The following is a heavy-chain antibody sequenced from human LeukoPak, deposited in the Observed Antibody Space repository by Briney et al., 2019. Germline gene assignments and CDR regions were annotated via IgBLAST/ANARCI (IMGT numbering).Heavy chain of an antibody. D-gene: IGHD6-13*01. J-gene: IGHJ4*02. Sequence: GGSLRLSCAASGFAFSNYWMTWVRQTPGKGLEWVANINRDGSDKHYLDSVEGRFIISRDNAKNSLYLQMNSLRAEDTAVYYCARGPRAAADDYWGQGTLVTVSS. CDR3: ARGPRAAADDY. CDR1: GFAFSNYW. CDR2: INRDGSDK. V-gene: IGHV3-7*01.